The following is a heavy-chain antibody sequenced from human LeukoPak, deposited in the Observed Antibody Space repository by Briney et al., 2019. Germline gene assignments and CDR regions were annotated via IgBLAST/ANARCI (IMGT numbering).Heavy chain of an antibody. D-gene: IGHD3-10*01. CDR1: GFTVSSNY. J-gene: IGHJ4*02. Sequence: GGSLRLSCAASGFTVSSNYMNWVRQAPGKGLEWVSVIYRSGSTYYADSVKGRFTISRDHSKNTLYLQMNSLRAEDTAVYYCARDDGAGGPFDYWGQGTLVSVSS. CDR3: ARDDGAGGPFDY. CDR2: IYRSGST. V-gene: IGHV3-66*01.